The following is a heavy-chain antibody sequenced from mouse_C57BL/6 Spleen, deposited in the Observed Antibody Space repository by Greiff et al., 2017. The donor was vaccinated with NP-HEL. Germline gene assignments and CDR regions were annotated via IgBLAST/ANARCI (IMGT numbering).Heavy chain of an antibody. V-gene: IGHV8-8*01. CDR2: IWWDDDK. J-gene: IGHJ3*01. Sequence: QVQLKESGPGILQPSQTLSLTCSFSGFSLSTFGMGVGWIRQPSGKGLEWLAHIWWDDDKYYNPALKSRLTISKDTSKNQVFLKIANVDTADTATYYCARSHYSNYGAWFAYWGQGTLVTVSA. CDR3: ARSHYSNYGAWFAY. CDR1: GFSLSTFGMG. D-gene: IGHD2-5*01.